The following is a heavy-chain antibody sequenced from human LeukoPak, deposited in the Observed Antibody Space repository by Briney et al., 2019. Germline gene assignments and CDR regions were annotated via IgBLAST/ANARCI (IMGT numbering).Heavy chain of an antibody. CDR2: IIPIFGTA. J-gene: IGHJ4*02. D-gene: IGHD3-3*01. V-gene: IGHV1-69*05. CDR1: GGTFSSYA. CDR3: ARDFGSVTTYYDFWSGYFPNPNFDY. Sequence: SVKVSCKASGGTFSSYAISWVRQAPGQGLEWMGGIIPIFGTANYAQKFQGRVTITTDESTSTAYMELSSLRSEDTAVYYCARDFGSVTTYYDFWSGYFPNPNFDYWGQGTLVTVSS.